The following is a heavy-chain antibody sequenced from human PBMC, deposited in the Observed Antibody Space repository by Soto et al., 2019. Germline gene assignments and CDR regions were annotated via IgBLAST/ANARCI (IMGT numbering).Heavy chain of an antibody. CDR1: GGSISSSHW. D-gene: IGHD1-1*01. J-gene: IGHJ6*02. CDR3: VRDADETAIVPAPWLV. V-gene: IGHV4-4*02. Sequence: PSETLSLTCAVSGGSISSSHWWGWVRQAPGKGLEWIGDIYHSGSTNYNPSLKSRITMSVDKSKNQFSVNLSSVTAADTAVYYCVRDADETAIVPAPWLVWGRGTMVTVSS. CDR2: IYHSGST.